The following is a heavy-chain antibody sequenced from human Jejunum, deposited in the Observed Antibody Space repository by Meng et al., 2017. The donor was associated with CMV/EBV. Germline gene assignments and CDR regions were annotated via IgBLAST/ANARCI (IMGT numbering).Heavy chain of an antibody. V-gene: IGHV4-61*08. J-gene: IGHJ5*02. CDR3: VKTYELRKGFDP. CDR2: IYYSGST. D-gene: IGHD3-3*01. Sequence: VSGGSLASSGGYYWSWIRQPPGKGLEWIGYIYYSGSTDYNPSLKSRVTISVDTSRNQFSLTLSSVTAADTAIYYCVKTYELRKGFDPWGQGTLVTVSS. CDR1: GGSLASSGGYY.